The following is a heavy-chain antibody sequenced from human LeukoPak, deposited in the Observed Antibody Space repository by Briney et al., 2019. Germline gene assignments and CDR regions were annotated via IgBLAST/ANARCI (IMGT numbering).Heavy chain of an antibody. D-gene: IGHD5-24*01. Sequence: GGSLRLSCAASGFTFDDYAMHWVRQAPGKGLEWVSGISWNSGSIGYADSVKGRFTISRDNAKNSLYLQMNSLRAEDTALYYCAKDMVGDGYVFDYWGQGTLVTVSS. J-gene: IGHJ4*02. V-gene: IGHV3-9*01. CDR1: GFTFDDYA. CDR2: ISWNSGSI. CDR3: AKDMVGDGYVFDY.